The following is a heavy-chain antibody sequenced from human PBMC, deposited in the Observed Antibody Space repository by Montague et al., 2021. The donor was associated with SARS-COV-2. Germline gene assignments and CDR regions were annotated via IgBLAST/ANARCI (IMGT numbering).Heavy chain of an antibody. CDR1: GFSLGTSGMC. CDR3: ARMTTVTYPYYYYYGMDV. Sequence: PALVKPTQTLTLTCTFSGFSLGTSGMCVSWIRQPPGKALEWLALINWDDDKYYSTSLKTRLTISKDTSKDQVVLTMTNMDPVDTATYYCARMTTVTYPYYYYYGMDVWGQGTTVTVSS. D-gene: IGHD4-17*01. V-gene: IGHV2-70*01. CDR2: INWDDDK. J-gene: IGHJ6*02.